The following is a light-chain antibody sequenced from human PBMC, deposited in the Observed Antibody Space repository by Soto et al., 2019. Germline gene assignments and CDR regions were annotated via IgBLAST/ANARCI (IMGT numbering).Light chain of an antibody. V-gene: IGKV3-20*01. J-gene: IGKJ1*01. CDR1: QSVSSSY. CDR2: VAY. Sequence: EIVLTQSPGTLSLSPGERATLSCRASQSVSSSYLARFQQQSGQAPRLLIYVAYSRATGIPDRFSGSGSGTDFTLTISRLVREDFGVFYCQQYGSHSVMVGRGTNVEIK. CDR3: QQYGSHSVM.